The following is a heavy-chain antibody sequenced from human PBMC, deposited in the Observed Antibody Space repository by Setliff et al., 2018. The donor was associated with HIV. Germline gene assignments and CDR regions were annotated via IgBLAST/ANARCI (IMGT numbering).Heavy chain of an antibody. Sequence: PSETLSLTCTVPGGSISSVSYYWSWIRQPAGKGLAWIGHIYTRGSTNYNPSLKSRVTMSVDTSKNQFSLNLTSVTAADTAVYYCARDRGSYNFWSGLARGDNWFDPWGQGTLVTVSS. CDR3: ARDRGSYNFWSGLARGDNWFDP. CDR1: GGSISSVSYY. CDR2: IYTRGST. D-gene: IGHD3-3*01. J-gene: IGHJ5*02. V-gene: IGHV4-61*09.